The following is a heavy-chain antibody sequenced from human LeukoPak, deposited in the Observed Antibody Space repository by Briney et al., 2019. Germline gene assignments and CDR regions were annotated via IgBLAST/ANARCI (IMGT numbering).Heavy chain of an antibody. CDR1: GFTFDDYA. Sequence: GGSLRLSCAASGFTFDDYAMHWVRQAPGKGLEWVSGISWNSGSIGYADSVKGRFTISRDNAKNSLYLQMNSLRAEDTAVYYCARDGHSSTTKDYWGQGTLVTVSS. J-gene: IGHJ4*02. D-gene: IGHD2-2*01. CDR3: ARDGHSSTTKDY. V-gene: IGHV3-9*01. CDR2: ISWNSGSI.